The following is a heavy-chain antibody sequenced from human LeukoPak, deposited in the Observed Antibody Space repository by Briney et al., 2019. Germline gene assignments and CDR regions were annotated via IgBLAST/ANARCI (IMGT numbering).Heavy chain of an antibody. CDR3: ARAAYYRFDY. J-gene: IGHJ4*02. D-gene: IGHD1-26*01. V-gene: IGHV3-74*01. CDR2: ISSDGSTI. CDR1: GFTFSSYW. Sequence: PGGSLRLSCAASGFTFSSYWVHWVRQAPGKGLEWVARISSDGSTINHADSVRGRFTISRDNAENTLYLQMSSLRAEDTAIYFCARAAYYRFDYWGQGTLVTVSS.